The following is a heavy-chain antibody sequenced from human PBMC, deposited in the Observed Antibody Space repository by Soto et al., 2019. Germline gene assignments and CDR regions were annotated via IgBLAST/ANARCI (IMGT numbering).Heavy chain of an antibody. CDR1: GGASSSYA. Sequence: SVKVSCTASGGASSSYAISSGRHAPGQGLEWMGGIIPIFGTANYAQKFQGRVTITADESTSTGYMELSSLRSEDTAVSYCAREYNFHAYDIWRQGTMVTVSS. V-gene: IGHV1-69*13. J-gene: IGHJ3*02. CDR2: IIPIFGTA. D-gene: IGHD1-20*01. CDR3: AREYNFHAYDI.